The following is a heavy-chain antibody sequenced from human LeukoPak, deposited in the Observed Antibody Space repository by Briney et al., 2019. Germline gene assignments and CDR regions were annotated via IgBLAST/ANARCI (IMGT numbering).Heavy chain of an antibody. J-gene: IGHJ4*02. V-gene: IGHV1-2*06. CDR3: ARFRSGYSYVH. D-gene: IGHD5-18*01. CDR2: INPNSGGA. CDR1: GYTFTGYY. Sequence: GASVKVSCKASGYTFTGYYMHWVRQAPGQGLEWMGRINPNSGGANYAQKFQGRVTMTRDTSISTAYMELSRLRSDDTAVYYCARFRSGYSYVHWGQGTLVTVSS.